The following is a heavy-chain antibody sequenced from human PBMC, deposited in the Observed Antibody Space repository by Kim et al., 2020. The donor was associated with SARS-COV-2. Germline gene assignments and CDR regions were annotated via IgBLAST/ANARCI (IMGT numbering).Heavy chain of an antibody. D-gene: IGHD4-17*01. CDR2: IWYDGSGK. Sequence: GGSLRLSCAASGFVFSSYGMHWVRQAPGKGLEWVAVIWYDGSGKYYSDSVKGRFTISRDNSKNTLFLQMNSLRAEDTAVYYCAREDYGGNPDYFYGMEVWGRGTTVTVSS. J-gene: IGHJ6*02. CDR3: AREDYGGNPDYFYGMEV. V-gene: IGHV3-33*01. CDR1: GFVFSSYG.